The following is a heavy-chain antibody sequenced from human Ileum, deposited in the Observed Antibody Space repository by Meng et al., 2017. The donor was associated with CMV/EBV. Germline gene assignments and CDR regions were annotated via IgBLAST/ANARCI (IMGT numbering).Heavy chain of an antibody. J-gene: IGHJ4*02. Sequence: CAASGFTFSGYWMTWVRQAPGKGLVWVSRISPDGSSTYYADSVKGRLTISRDNANSVLFLQMNSLRSDDAAVYYCVRGGDGYGNFDYWGQGTLVTVSS. CDR2: ISPDGSST. CDR3: VRGGDGYGNFDY. D-gene: IGHD5-24*01. CDR1: GFTFSGYW. V-gene: IGHV3-74*01.